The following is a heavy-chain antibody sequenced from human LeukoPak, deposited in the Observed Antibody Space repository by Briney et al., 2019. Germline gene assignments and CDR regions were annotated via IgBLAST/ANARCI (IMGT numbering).Heavy chain of an antibody. CDR1: GGTFNSYA. CDR3: ASRGEMATYYYYYMDV. V-gene: IGHV1-69*13. D-gene: IGHD5-24*01. J-gene: IGHJ6*03. Sequence: GASVKVSCKASGGTFNSYAISWVRQAPGQGLEWMGGIIPIFGTANYAQKFQGRVTITADESTSTAYMELSSLRSEDTAVYYCASRGEMATYYYYYMDVWGKGTTVTVSS. CDR2: IIPIFGTA.